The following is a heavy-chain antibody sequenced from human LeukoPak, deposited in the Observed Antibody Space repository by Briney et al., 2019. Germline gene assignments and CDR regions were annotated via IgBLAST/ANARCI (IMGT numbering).Heavy chain of an antibody. CDR2: ISGSGGST. J-gene: IGHJ6*03. Sequence: GGSLRLSCAASGFTFSSYAMSWVRQAPGKGLEWVSAISGSGGSTYYADSVKGRFTIPRDNSKNTLYLQMNSLRAEDTAVYYCASSKLELPYYYYMDVWGKGTTVTVSS. V-gene: IGHV3-23*01. D-gene: IGHD1-7*01. CDR3: ASSKLELPYYYYMDV. CDR1: GFTFSSYA.